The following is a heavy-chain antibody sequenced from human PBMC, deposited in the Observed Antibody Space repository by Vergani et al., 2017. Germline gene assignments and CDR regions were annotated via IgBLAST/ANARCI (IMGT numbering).Heavy chain of an antibody. CDR2: IYHSGST. D-gene: IGHD3-10*01. CDR1: GYSISSGYY. CDR3: ARSDAHGSGRNDAFDI. J-gene: IGHJ3*02. Sequence: QVQLQESGPGLVKPSETLSLTCTVSGYSISSGYYWGWIRQPPGKGLEWIGSIYHSGSTYYNPSLKSRVTISVDTSKNQFSLKLSSVTAADTAVYYCARSDAHGSGRNDAFDIWGQGTMVTGSS. V-gene: IGHV4-38-2*02.